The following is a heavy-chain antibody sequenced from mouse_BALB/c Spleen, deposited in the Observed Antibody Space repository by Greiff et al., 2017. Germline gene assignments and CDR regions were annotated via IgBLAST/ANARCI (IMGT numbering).Heavy chain of an antibody. CDR1: GFTFSSYA. V-gene: IGHV5-9-3*01. J-gene: IGHJ4*01. CDR2: ISSGGSYT. Sequence: EVQGVESGGGLVKPGGSLKLSCAASGFTFSSYAMSWVRQTPEKRLEWVATISSGGSYTYYPDSVKGRFTISRDNAKNTLYLQMSSLRSEDTAMYYCARPRYDGGAMDYWGQGTSVTVSS. D-gene: IGHD2-14*01. CDR3: ARPRYDGGAMDY.